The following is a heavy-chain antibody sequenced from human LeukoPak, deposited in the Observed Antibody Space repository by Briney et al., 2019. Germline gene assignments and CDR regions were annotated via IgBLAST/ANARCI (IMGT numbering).Heavy chain of an antibody. Sequence: GGSLRLSCAASGFTFSSYGMHWVRKAPGKGLEWVPVISYDGSNKYYADSVRGRFTISRDNSKNTLYLQMNSLRAEDTAVYYCAKDLVYSSSWYYYYYGMDVWGQGTTVTVSS. J-gene: IGHJ6*02. V-gene: IGHV3-30*18. CDR3: AKDLVYSSSWYYYYYGMDV. CDR1: GFTFSSYG. CDR2: ISYDGSNK. D-gene: IGHD6-13*01.